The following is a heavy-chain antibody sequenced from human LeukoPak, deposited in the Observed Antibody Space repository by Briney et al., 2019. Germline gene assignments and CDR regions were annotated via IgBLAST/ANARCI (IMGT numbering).Heavy chain of an antibody. Sequence: ASVKVSCKASGYTFTCYYMHWVRQAPGQGLEWMGWINPNSGGTNYAQKFQGRVTMTRDTSISTAYMELSRLRSDDTAVYYCARGYSGYDGRVDYWGQGTLVTVSS. CDR2: INPNSGGT. J-gene: IGHJ4*02. D-gene: IGHD5-12*01. V-gene: IGHV1-2*02. CDR1: GYTFTCYY. CDR3: ARGYSGYDGRVDY.